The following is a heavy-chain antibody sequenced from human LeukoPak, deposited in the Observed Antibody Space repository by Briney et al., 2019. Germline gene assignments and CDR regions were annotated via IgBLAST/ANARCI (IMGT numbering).Heavy chain of an antibody. D-gene: IGHD3-16*02. CDR1: GFTFSSYA. Sequence: GGSLRLSCAASGFTFSSYAMSWARQAPGKGLEWVSAISGSGGSTYYADSVKGRFTISRDNSKNTLYLQMNSLRAEDTAVYYCAKYRITFGGVIVQYYFDYWGQGTLVTVSS. CDR3: AKYRITFGGVIVQYYFDY. V-gene: IGHV3-23*01. CDR2: ISGSGGST. J-gene: IGHJ4*02.